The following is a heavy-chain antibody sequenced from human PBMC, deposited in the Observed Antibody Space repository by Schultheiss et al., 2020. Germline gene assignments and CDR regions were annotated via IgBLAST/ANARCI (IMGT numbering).Heavy chain of an antibody. J-gene: IGHJ4*02. CDR3: AREVHHVDF. CDR2: ISYDGSNK. CDR1: GFTFSSYA. D-gene: IGHD1-14*01. V-gene: IGHV3-30*14. Sequence: GESLKISCAASGFTFSSYAMHWVRQAPGKGLEWVAVISYDGSNKYYADSVKGRFTISRDNSKNTLYLQMNSLRAEDTAVYYCAREVHHVDFLGQGTLVTVSS.